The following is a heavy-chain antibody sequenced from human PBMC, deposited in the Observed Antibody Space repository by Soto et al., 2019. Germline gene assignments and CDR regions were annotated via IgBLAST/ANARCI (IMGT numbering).Heavy chain of an antibody. D-gene: IGHD3-3*01. J-gene: IGHJ4*02. Sequence: QVQLQESGPGLVKPSGTLSLNCAVSGDSMTNTNWWSWVRQPPGKGREWIGEIYHSGSTNYNPSLRSRVTMSVDKSKNQFSLNLTSVTAADTAIYYCAKRSLRRLRFVETHWGQGTLVTVSS. CDR2: IYHSGST. CDR1: GDSMTNTNW. V-gene: IGHV4-4*02. CDR3: AKRSLRRLRFVETH.